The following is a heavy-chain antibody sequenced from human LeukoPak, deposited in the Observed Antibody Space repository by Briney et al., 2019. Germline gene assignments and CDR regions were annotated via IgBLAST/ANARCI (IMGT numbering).Heavy chain of an antibody. CDR2: ISYDGSNK. V-gene: IGHV3-30*03. CDR3: ATARQYSNSWYSDY. D-gene: IGHD6-13*01. Sequence: GGSLRLSCAASGFTSRSYGMHWVRQAPGKGLEWVAVISYDGSNKYYADSVKGRFTISRDNSKNTLYLQMNSLRAEDTAVYYCATARQYSNSWYSDYWGQGTLVTVSS. CDR1: GFTSRSYG. J-gene: IGHJ4*02.